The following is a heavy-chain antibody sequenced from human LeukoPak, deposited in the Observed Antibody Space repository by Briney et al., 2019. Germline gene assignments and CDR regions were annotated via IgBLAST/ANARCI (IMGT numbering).Heavy chain of an antibody. CDR2: INSDGSST. J-gene: IGHJ6*03. V-gene: IGHV3-74*01. Sequence: QSGGSLRLSCAASGFTFSSYWMHWVRQAPGKGLVWVSRINSDGSSTSYADSVKGRFTISRDNAKNTLYLQMNSLRAEDTAVYYCARDQLRQLWLKVHYMDVWGKGTTVTISS. CDR3: ARDQLRQLWLKVHYMDV. D-gene: IGHD5-18*01. CDR1: GFTFSSYW.